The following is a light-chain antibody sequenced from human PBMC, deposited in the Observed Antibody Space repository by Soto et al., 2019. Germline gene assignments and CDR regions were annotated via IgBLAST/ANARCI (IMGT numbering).Light chain of an antibody. CDR2: GAS. V-gene: IGKV3-20*01. CDR1: QYVNSY. CDR3: QQYGSSAWT. J-gene: IGKJ1*01. Sequence: DIVLTQSPATLSLSPGERVTLXCRASQYVNSYLAWYQQKTGQAPRPLIYGASSRATGIPARFSGSGSGTDFTLTISRREPEDFAVYYCQQYGSSAWTFGQGTKVDIK.